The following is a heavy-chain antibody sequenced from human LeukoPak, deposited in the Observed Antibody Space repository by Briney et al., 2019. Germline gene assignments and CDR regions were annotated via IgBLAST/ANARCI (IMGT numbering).Heavy chain of an antibody. CDR2: ISYDGRNK. Sequence: SGGSLRLSCAASGFTFSSYAMHWVRQAPGKGLEWVAVISYDGRNKYYADSVKGRFTISRDNSKNTLYMQMNSLRAEDTAVYYCVGAYDLRFWGQGALVTVSS. V-gene: IGHV3-30-3*01. CDR1: GFTFSSYA. D-gene: IGHD5-12*01. CDR3: VGAYDLRF. J-gene: IGHJ4*02.